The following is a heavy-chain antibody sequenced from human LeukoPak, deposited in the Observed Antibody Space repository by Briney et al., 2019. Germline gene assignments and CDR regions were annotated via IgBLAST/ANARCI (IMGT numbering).Heavy chain of an antibody. J-gene: IGHJ5*02. CDR3: ARVADLWPRDWFDP. CDR2: LYYRGST. V-gene: IGHV4-59*01. Sequence: PSETLSLTGTVAGGSISSYYWSWIRQPPGKGLEWIGYLYYRGSTNHTPSLKSRVTISVDTSKNQFSLKPSSVTAADTAVYYCARVADLWPRDWFDPWGQGTLVTVSS. D-gene: IGHD3/OR15-3a*01. CDR1: GGSISSYY.